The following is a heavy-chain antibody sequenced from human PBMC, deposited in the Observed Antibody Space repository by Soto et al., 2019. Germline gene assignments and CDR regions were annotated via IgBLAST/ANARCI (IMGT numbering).Heavy chain of an antibody. J-gene: IGHJ4*02. CDR3: AKRTRGFDYVWGSYKDPFDY. CDR1: GFTFSSYA. Sequence: PGGSLRLSCAASGFTFSSYAMSWVRQAPGKGLEWVSGISGSGGSTYYADSVKGRFTISRDNSKNTLYLQMNSLRAEDTAVYYCAKRTRGFDYVWGSYKDPFDYWGQGTLVTVSS. V-gene: IGHV3-23*01. CDR2: ISGSGGST. D-gene: IGHD3-16*01.